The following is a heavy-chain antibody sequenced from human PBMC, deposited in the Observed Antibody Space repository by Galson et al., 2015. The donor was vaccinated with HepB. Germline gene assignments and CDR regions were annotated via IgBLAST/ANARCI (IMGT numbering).Heavy chain of an antibody. CDR1: GYTLTELS. CDR2: FDPEDGKT. V-gene: IGHV1-24*01. CDR3: ATGGDPFGVVKFDY. J-gene: IGHJ4*02. D-gene: IGHD3-3*01. Sequence: SVKVSCKVSGYTLTELSMHWVRQAPGKGLEWMGGFDPEDGKTIYAQKFQGRVTMTEDTSTDTAYMELSSLRSEDTAVYYCATGGDPFGVVKFDYWGQGTLVAVSS.